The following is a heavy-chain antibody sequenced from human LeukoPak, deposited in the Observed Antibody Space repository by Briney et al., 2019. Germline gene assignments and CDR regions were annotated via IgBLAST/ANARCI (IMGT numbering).Heavy chain of an antibody. Sequence: PGGSLRLSCAVSGFTFSRFTMNWVRQAPGKGLEWVSGISGSDSSTYYADFVKGRFIISRDNSKNTLYLQMNSLRADDTAVYYCAKGGGWLYYFDYWGQGTLVTVSS. V-gene: IGHV3-23*01. D-gene: IGHD4-23*01. CDR1: GFTFSRFT. CDR3: AKGGGWLYYFDY. CDR2: ISGSDSST. J-gene: IGHJ4*02.